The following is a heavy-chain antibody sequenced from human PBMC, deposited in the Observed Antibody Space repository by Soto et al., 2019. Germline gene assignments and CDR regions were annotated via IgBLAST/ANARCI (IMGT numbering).Heavy chain of an antibody. Sequence: ASVKVSCKASGYTFTGYYMHWVRQAPGQGLEWMGWINPNSGGTNYAQKFKGRVTMTRDTSISTAYMELSRLRSDDTAVYYCAREIVVVPAALYLTPWTTEGNYYFDYWGQGTLVTVSS. CDR2: INPNSGGT. CDR1: GYTFTGYY. CDR3: AREIVVVPAALYLTPWTTEGNYYFDY. V-gene: IGHV1-2*02. D-gene: IGHD2-2*01. J-gene: IGHJ4*02.